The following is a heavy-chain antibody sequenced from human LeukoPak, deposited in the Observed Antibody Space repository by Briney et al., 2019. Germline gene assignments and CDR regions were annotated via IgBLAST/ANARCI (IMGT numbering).Heavy chain of an antibody. CDR1: GYTFTSYG. V-gene: IGHV1-18*04. Sequence: GASVKVSCKASGYTFTSYGISWVRQAPGQGLEWMGWISAYNGNTNYAQKLQGRVTMTTDTSTSTAYMELRSLRSDDTAVYYCAREVGDYVWLSYRHGRVHAHWGQVTLVTVSS. CDR3: AREVGDYVWLSYRHGRVHAH. CDR2: ISAYNGNT. J-gene: IGHJ4*02. D-gene: IGHD3-16*02.